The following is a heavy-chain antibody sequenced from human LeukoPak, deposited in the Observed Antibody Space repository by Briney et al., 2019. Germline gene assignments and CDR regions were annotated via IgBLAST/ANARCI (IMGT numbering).Heavy chain of an antibody. CDR3: ARDGNFGYDAFDI. CDR2: IWDDGSEK. V-gene: IGHV3-33*01. Sequence: GTSLRLSCAASGFTFSSHGMHWVRQAPGKGLEWVAVIWDDGSEKYYADSVKGRFSISRDNSENTLSLQVNSLRAEDTAVYYCARDGNFGYDAFDIWGQGTMVTVSS. CDR1: GFTFSSHG. J-gene: IGHJ3*02. D-gene: IGHD3-10*01.